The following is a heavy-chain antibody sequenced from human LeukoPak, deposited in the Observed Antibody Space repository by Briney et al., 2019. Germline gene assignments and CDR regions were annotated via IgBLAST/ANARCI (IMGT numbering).Heavy chain of an antibody. J-gene: IGHJ6*02. V-gene: IGHV1-18*01. Sequence: ASVKVSCKASGYTFTSYGISWVRQAPGQGLEWMGWISAYNGNTNYAQKLQGRVTMTTDTSTSTAYMELRSLRPDDTAVYYCARDIGHYDFWSGYASRNYYGMDVWGQGTTVTVSS. D-gene: IGHD3-3*01. CDR1: GYTFTSYG. CDR2: ISAYNGNT. CDR3: ARDIGHYDFWSGYASRNYYGMDV.